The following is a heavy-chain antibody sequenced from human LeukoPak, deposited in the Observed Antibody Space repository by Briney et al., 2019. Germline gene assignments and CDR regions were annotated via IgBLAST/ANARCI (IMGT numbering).Heavy chain of an antibody. D-gene: IGHD1-1*01. CDR1: GFIFNIYA. V-gene: IGHV3-30*04. CDR3: ARSAGYLALLGDSGNTDV. J-gene: IGHJ6*02. CDR2: ISYDGSNK. Sequence: GMSLTLSCAASGFIFNIYAMLWLRQAPGKGLEWVAVISYDGSNKYYADSVKGRFTISRDNSKNTLYLQMNSLRAEDTAVYYCARSAGYLALLGDSGNTDVWGQGTTVTVSS.